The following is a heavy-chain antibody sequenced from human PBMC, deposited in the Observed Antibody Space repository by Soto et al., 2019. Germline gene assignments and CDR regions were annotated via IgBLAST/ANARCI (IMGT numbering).Heavy chain of an antibody. CDR1: GFTFSSYG. CDR2: ISHDGSNK. D-gene: IGHD6-13*01. V-gene: IGHV3-30*18. Sequence: QVQLVESGGGVVQPGRSLRLSCAASGFTFSSYGMHWVRQAPGKGLEWVSVISHDGSNKYYADSVKGRFTISRDNSKNTLYLQTNSLRAEDTAVYYCAKGDRIAAAGHFDYWGQGTLVTVSS. CDR3: AKGDRIAAAGHFDY. J-gene: IGHJ4*02.